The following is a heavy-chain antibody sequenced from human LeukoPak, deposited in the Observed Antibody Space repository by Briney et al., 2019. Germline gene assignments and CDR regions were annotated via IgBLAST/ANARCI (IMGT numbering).Heavy chain of an antibody. J-gene: IGHJ4*02. V-gene: IGHV4-59*08. D-gene: IGHD3-9*01. CDR1: GGSISSYY. Sequence: SETLSHTCTVSGGSISSYYWSWIRQPPGKGVEWIGYIYYSGSTNYNPSLKGRVTISVDTSKNQFSLNLSSVTAADTAVYYCARHSYDILPSFDYWGQGTLVTVSS. CDR3: ARHSYDILPSFDY. CDR2: IYYSGST.